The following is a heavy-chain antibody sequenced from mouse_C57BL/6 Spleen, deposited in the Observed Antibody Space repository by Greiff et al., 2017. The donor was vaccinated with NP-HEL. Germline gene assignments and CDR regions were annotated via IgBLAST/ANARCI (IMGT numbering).Heavy chain of an antibody. D-gene: IGHD2-4*01. CDR3: ARYDYDSHYYAMDY. V-gene: IGHV1-81*01. Sequence: QVQLQQSGAELARPGASVKLSCKASGYTFTSYGISWVKQRTGQGLEWIGEIYPRSGNTYYNEKFKGKATLTADKSSSTAYMELRSLTSEDSAVYFCARYDYDSHYYAMDYWGQGTSVTVSS. CDR1: GYTFTSYG. CDR2: IYPRSGNT. J-gene: IGHJ4*01.